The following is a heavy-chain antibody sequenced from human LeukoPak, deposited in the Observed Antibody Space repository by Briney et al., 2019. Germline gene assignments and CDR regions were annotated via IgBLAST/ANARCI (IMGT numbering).Heavy chain of an antibody. V-gene: IGHV3-30*18. CDR3: AKAALYSNYEDDY. D-gene: IGHD4-11*01. Sequence: PGRSLRLSCAASGFTFSSYGMHGVRQAPGKGLEWVAVISYDGSNKYYADSVKGRFPISRDNSKNTLYLQMNSLRAEDTAVYYCAKAALYSNYEDDYWGQGTLVTVSS. CDR2: ISYDGSNK. J-gene: IGHJ4*02. CDR1: GFTFSSYG.